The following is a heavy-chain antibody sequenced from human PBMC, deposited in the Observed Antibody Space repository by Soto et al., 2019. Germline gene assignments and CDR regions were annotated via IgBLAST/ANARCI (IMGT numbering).Heavy chain of an antibody. CDR1: GFTFSSYA. Sequence: QVQLVESGGGVVQPGRSLRLSCAASGFTFSSYAMHWVRQAPGKGLEWVAVISYDGSNKYYADSVKGRFTISRDNSTNTLYLQMNSLRAEDTAVYYCARDLGYSGYRDYWGQGTLVTVSS. V-gene: IGHV3-30-3*01. D-gene: IGHD5-12*01. CDR2: ISYDGSNK. J-gene: IGHJ4*02. CDR3: ARDLGYSGYRDY.